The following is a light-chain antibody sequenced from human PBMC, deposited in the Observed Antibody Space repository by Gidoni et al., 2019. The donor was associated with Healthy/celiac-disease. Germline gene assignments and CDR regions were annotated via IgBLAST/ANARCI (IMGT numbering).Light chain of an antibody. J-gene: IGKJ1*01. Sequence: DIQIPQSPSSLSASVGDRVTITCRASQSISSYLNWYQQKPGKAPKLLIYAASSLQSGVPSRFSGSGSGTDFTLTISSLQPEDFATYYCQQSYSTHRTFGQGTKVEIK. CDR2: AAS. CDR3: QQSYSTHRT. CDR1: QSISSY. V-gene: IGKV1-39*01.